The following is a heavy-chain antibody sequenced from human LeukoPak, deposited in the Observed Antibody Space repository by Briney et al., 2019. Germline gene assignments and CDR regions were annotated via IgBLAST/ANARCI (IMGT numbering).Heavy chain of an antibody. Sequence: SETLSLTCTVSGGSISSYYWSWIRQPPGKGLEWIGYIYYSGSTNYNPSLKSRVTISVDTSKNQFSLKLSSVTAADTAVYYCARDRVPTPTTGYYPGGYFFDYWGQGTLVTVSS. D-gene: IGHD3-9*01. CDR3: ARDRVPTPTTGYYPGGYFFDY. CDR1: GGSISSYY. J-gene: IGHJ4*02. V-gene: IGHV4-59*12. CDR2: IYYSGST.